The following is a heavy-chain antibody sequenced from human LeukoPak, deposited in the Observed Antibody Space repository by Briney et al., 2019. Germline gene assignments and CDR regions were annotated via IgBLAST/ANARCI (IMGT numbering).Heavy chain of an antibody. Sequence: SETLSLTCTVSGGSISSSSYYWGWIRQPPGKGLEWIGSIYYSGSTYYNPSLKSRVTMSVDTSKNQFSLKLSSVTAADTAVYYCARGPYIVLMVYGLERSHAFDIWGQGTMVTVSS. CDR1: GGSISSSSYY. CDR3: ARGPYIVLMVYGLERSHAFDI. CDR2: IYYSGST. J-gene: IGHJ3*02. V-gene: IGHV4-39*07. D-gene: IGHD2-8*01.